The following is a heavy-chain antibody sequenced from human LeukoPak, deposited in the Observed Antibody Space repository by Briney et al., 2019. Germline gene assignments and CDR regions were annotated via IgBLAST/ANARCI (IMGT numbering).Heavy chain of an antibody. CDR1: GGTFSSYA. J-gene: IGHJ6*02. V-gene: IGHV1-69*04. Sequence: ASVKVSCKASGGTFSSYAISWVRQAPGQGLEWMGRIIPILGIANYTQKFQGRVTITADKSTSTAYMELSSLRSEDTAVYYCASSTPLGRYYGTDVWGQGTTVTVSS. D-gene: IGHD3-16*01. CDR2: IIPILGIA. CDR3: ASSTPLGRYYGTDV.